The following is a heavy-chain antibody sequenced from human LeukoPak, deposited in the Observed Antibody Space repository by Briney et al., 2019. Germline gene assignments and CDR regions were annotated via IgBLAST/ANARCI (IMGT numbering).Heavy chain of an antibody. CDR2: ISSNGGST. D-gene: IGHD4-23*01. CDR3: ARAYYGGNSYYFDY. V-gene: IGHV3-64*01. Sequence: GGSLRLSCAASGFTFSSYAMHWVRQAPGKGLEYVSAISSNGGSTYYANSVKGRFTISRDNSKNTLYLQMGSLRAEDMAVYYCARAYYGGNSYYFDYWGQGTLVTVSS. J-gene: IGHJ4*02. CDR1: GFTFSSYA.